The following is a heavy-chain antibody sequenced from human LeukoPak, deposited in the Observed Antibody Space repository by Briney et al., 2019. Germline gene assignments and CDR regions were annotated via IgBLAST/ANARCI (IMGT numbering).Heavy chain of an antibody. CDR3: AAEGYCSGGSCYSAEYFQH. V-gene: IGHV1-18*01. J-gene: IGHJ1*01. CDR2: ISAYNGNT. D-gene: IGHD2-15*01. Sequence: ASVKVSCKXSGYTFTSYGISWVPQAPGQGLEWMGWISAYNGNTNYAQKLQGRVTMTTDTSTSTAYMELRSLRSDDTAVYYCAAEGYCSGGSCYSAEYFQHWGQGTLVTVSS. CDR1: GYTFTSYG.